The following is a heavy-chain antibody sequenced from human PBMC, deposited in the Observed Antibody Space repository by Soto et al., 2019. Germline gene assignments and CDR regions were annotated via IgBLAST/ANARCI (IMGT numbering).Heavy chain of an antibody. CDR3: ASGYRYGYFNY. CDR1: GGSVSSGTYY. D-gene: IGHD5-18*01. V-gene: IGHV4-61*01. J-gene: IGHJ4*02. CDR2: IYYSGST. Sequence: SETLSLTCSVSGGSVSSGTYYWSWIRQPPGKGLEWIGYIYYSGSTNNNPSLKSRVTISVDTSKNQFSLKLSSVTAADTAIYYCASGYRYGYFNYWGQGALVTVSS.